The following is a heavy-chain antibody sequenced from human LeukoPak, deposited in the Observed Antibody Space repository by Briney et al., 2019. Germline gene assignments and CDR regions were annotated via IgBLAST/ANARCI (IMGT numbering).Heavy chain of an antibody. CDR1: GLTFSSYA. CDR2: ISGSGSST. J-gene: IGHJ4*02. Sequence: GGSLRLSCGISGLTFSSYAMSWVRQAPGKGLEWVSAISGSGSSTDYADSVKGRFTISRDNSKRTLYLQMNSLRAEDTAVYYCSGGSGWIIDHWGQGTLVTVSS. D-gene: IGHD6-19*01. CDR3: SGGSGWIIDH. V-gene: IGHV3-23*01.